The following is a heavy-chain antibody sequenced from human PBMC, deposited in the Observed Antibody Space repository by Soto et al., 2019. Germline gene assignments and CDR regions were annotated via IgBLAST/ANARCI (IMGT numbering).Heavy chain of an antibody. Sequence: PSETLSLTCTVSGGSMSSGGYYWSWTRQDPGKGREWIGYIYYSGSTYYNPSLKSRVTISVDTSKNQFSLKLSSVTAADTAVYYCARERRTRGSYFDYWGQGTLVTSPQ. CDR3: ARERRTRGSYFDY. V-gene: IGHV4-31*03. J-gene: IGHJ4*02. CDR2: IYYSGST. CDR1: GGSMSSGGYY.